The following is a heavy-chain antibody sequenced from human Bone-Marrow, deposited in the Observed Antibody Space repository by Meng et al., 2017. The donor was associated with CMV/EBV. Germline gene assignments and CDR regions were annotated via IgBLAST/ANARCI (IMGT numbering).Heavy chain of an antibody. J-gene: IGHJ4*02. CDR1: GFTFSSYW. CDR2: IKQDGSEK. CDR3: ARAARRIVGP. D-gene: IGHD1-26*01. Sequence: GESLKISCAASGFTFSSYWMSWARQAPGKGLEWVANIKQDGSEKYYVDSVKGRFTISRDNAKNSLYLQMNGLRAEDTAVYYCARAARRIVGPWGQGTLVTVSS. V-gene: IGHV3-7*01.